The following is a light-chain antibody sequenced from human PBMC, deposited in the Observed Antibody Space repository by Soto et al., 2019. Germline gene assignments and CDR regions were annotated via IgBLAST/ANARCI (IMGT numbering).Light chain of an antibody. J-gene: IGKJ5*01. CDR2: GAT. V-gene: IGKV1-9*01. Sequence: IQLTHSPSSLSASVGERVTITCRASQGISSFLAWYQQEPGKAPKLLISGATTLQSGVPSRFSGSGSGTNFTLTISSLQPEDFATYSSQQFKSFVSFGQGIRLEIX. CDR3: QQFKSFVS. CDR1: QGISSF.